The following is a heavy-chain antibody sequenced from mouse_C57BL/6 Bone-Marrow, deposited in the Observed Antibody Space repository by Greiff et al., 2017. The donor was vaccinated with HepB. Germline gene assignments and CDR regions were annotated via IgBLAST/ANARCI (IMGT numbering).Heavy chain of an antibody. Sequence: EVKVVESGAELVKPGASVKLSCTASGFNIKDYYMHWVQQRTEQGLEWIGRLDPEDGETKYAPKVQGKSTITAYTSSNTAYLQLSSLTSEDTAVYYWTEAGSYDYGSSFAYGGQGTLVTVSA. CDR2: LDPEDGET. CDR1: GFNIKDYY. D-gene: IGHD1-1*01. V-gene: IGHV14-2*01. J-gene: IGHJ3*01. CDR3: TEAGSYDYGSSFAY.